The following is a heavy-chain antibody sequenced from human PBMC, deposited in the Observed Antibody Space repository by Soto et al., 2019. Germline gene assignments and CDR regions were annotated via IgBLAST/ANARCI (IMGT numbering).Heavy chain of an antibody. CDR3: ARVGGVAARTFDY. D-gene: IGHD6-6*01. J-gene: IGHJ4*02. CDR1: GGSINDFY. Sequence: PSETQSLTCTVSGGSINDFYWSWIRQPPGKGLEWIGYIYYSGSTDYNPSLKGRVTISVDTSKNQFSLKLRSVTAADTAVYYCARVGGVAARTFDYWGQGTLVTV. V-gene: IGHV4-59*01. CDR2: IYYSGST.